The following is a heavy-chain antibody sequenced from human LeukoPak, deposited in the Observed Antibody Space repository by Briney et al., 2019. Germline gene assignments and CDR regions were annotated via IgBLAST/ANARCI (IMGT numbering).Heavy chain of an antibody. Sequence: GKSLTLSCVVSGFNFDNFAMHWVRQPLGKGLEWVAVISHDGRTKYYADSMKGRITISRDNSKNTLFLQMNNLRGEDTAVYFCARPSPPGDGYNPPDHWGQGTLVTVSS. V-gene: IGHV3-30*04. CDR3: ARPSPPGDGYNPPDH. D-gene: IGHD5-24*01. CDR2: ISHDGRTK. J-gene: IGHJ4*02. CDR1: GFNFDNFA.